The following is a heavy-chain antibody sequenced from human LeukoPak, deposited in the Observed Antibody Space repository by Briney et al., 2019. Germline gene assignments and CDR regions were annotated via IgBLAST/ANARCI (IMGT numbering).Heavy chain of an antibody. J-gene: IGHJ4*02. CDR1: GFTFANYA. CDR3: IRGSGSSGN. V-gene: IGHV3-49*04. CDR2: IRSNTYGGTT. Sequence: GGSLRLSCTAPGFTFANYAVSWVRRAPGKGLEWVSFIRSNTYGGTTEYAASVKGRFTISRDDSKSVAYLQMDSLKTEDTAVYYCIRGSGSSGNWGQGTLVTVSS. D-gene: IGHD3-10*01.